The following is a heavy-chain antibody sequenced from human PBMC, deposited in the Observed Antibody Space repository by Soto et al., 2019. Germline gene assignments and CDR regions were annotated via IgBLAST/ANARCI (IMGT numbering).Heavy chain of an antibody. CDR1: GGSFSGYY. D-gene: IGHD2-21*02. CDR2: INHSGST. CDR3: ARGPNTYCGGDCYQAVGY. V-gene: IGHV4-34*01. Sequence: QVQLQQWGAGLLKPSETLSLTCAVYGGSFSGYYWSWIRQPPGKGLEWIGEINHSGSTNYNPSLKSRVTISVDTSKNQYSLKLSSVTAADTAVYYCARGPNTYCGGDCYQAVGYRGQGTLVTVSS. J-gene: IGHJ4*02.